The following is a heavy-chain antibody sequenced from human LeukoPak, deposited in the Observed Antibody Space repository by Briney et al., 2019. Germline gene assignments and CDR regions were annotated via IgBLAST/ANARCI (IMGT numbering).Heavy chain of an antibody. CDR2: ISAYNGNT. D-gene: IGHD6-13*01. CDR3: ASGSSSWYYYYGMDV. J-gene: IGHJ6*02. V-gene: IGHV1-18*01. Sequence: ASVKVSCKASGYTFTSYGISWVRQAPGQGLEWMGWISAYNGNTNYAQKLQGRVTMTTDTSTSTAYMELRSLRSDDTAVYYCASGSSSWYYYYGMDVWGQGTTVTVSS. CDR1: GYTFTSYG.